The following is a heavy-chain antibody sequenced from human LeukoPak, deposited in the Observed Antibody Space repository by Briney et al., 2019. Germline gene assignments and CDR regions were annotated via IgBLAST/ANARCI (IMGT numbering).Heavy chain of an antibody. Sequence: SETLSLTCSVSGGSISSYYWSWIRQPPGKGLEWIGYIYYSGSTNYNPSLKSRVTISVDTSKNQFSLKLSSVTAADTAVYYCARDIVVVPAAQKARYYYYGMDVWGQGTTVTVSS. V-gene: IGHV4-59*12. D-gene: IGHD2-2*01. CDR1: GGSISSYY. J-gene: IGHJ6*02. CDR3: ARDIVVVPAAQKARYYYYGMDV. CDR2: IYYSGST.